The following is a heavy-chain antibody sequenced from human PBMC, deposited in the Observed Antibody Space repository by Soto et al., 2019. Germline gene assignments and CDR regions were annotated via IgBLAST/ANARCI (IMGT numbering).Heavy chain of an antibody. Sequence: EVQLLESGGGLVQPGGSLRLSCAASGFTFSSYAMSWVRQAPGKGLEWVSAISGSGGSTYYADSVKGRFTISRDNSKNTLYLQMNSLRAEDTAVYYCATLGGDYKLAFDYWGQGTLVTVSS. CDR1: GFTFSSYA. CDR3: ATLGGDYKLAFDY. V-gene: IGHV3-23*01. D-gene: IGHD4-17*01. J-gene: IGHJ4*02. CDR2: ISGSGGST.